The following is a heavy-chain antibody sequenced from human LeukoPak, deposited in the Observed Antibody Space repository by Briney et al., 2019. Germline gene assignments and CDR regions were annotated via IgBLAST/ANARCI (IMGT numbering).Heavy chain of an antibody. Sequence: ASVKVSCKGSGYKFTSYAMYWVRQAPGQGPEWMGWINTDTGNPTYARGFTGQYVFSVDTSVTTAYLQINSLRTEDTAMYYCARGGYYGGSGTYGFFDYWGQGSLVTVSS. CDR1: GYKFTSYA. J-gene: IGHJ4*03. CDR3: ARGGYYGGSGTYGFFDY. D-gene: IGHD3-10*01. V-gene: IGHV7-4-1*02. CDR2: INTDTGNP.